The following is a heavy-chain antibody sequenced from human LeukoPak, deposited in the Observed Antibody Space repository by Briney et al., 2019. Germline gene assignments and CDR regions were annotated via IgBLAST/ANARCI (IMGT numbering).Heavy chain of an antibody. D-gene: IGHD4-11*01. Sequence: PSETLSLTCAVSGYSISSSYYWGWIRQSPGKGLEWIGTIYHSGSTHYNPSLKSRVTLSVDTSKNQFSLKLRSVTAADTAVYYCASLPSNTVTHDYWGQGTLVTVSS. J-gene: IGHJ4*02. CDR3: ASLPSNTVTHDY. CDR2: IYHSGST. V-gene: IGHV4-38-2*01. CDR1: GYSISSSYY.